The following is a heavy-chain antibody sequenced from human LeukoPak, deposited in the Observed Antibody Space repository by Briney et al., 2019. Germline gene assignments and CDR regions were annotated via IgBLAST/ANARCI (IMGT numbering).Heavy chain of an antibody. CDR1: GFTFSDNY. CDR2: ISSSGNTT. Sequence: GGSLRLSCAASGFTFSDNYMSWIRQAPGKGLEGGSYISSSGNTTYNADSVKGRFSITRDNAKNSLYLQMNSLRAEDTAVYYCARDGGSAWFLDYWGQGTLVTVSS. J-gene: IGHJ4*02. D-gene: IGHD6-19*01. V-gene: IGHV3-11*04. CDR3: ARDGGSAWFLDY.